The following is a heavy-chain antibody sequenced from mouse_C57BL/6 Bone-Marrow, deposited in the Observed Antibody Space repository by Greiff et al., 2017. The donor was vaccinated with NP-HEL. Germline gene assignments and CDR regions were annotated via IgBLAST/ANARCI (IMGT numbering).Heavy chain of an antibody. CDR1: GFNIKNTY. V-gene: IGHV14-3*01. J-gene: IGHJ3*01. Sequence: EVKLQESVADLVRPGASVKLSCTASGFNIKNTYMHWVKQRPEQGLEWIGRIDPANGNTKYAPKFRGKATITADTSSNTAYLQLSSLTSEDTAIYYCPTNRDSPWFAYWGQGTLVTVSA. D-gene: IGHD4-1*01. CDR2: IDPANGNT. CDR3: PTNRDSPWFAY.